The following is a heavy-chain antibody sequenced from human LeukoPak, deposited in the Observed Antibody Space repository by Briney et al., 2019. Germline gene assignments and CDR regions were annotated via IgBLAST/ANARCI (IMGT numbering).Heavy chain of an antibody. CDR3: AREVRGLIGY. CDR2: ISSSSSYI. CDR1: GFTFSSYS. V-gene: IGHV3-21*01. D-gene: IGHD2-8*01. J-gene: IGHJ4*02. Sequence: PGGSLRLSCAASGFTFSSYSMNWVRQAPGKGLEWVSSISSSSSYIYYADSVKGRFTISRDNAKNSLYLQMDSLRAEDTAVYYCAREVRGLIGYWGQGTLVTVFS.